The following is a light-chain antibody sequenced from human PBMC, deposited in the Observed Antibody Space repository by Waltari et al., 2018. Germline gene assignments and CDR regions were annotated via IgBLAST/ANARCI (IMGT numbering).Light chain of an antibody. CDR1: NIGSKS. CDR2: YDS. CDR3: QVWDSSSDHPGV. J-gene: IGLJ3*02. V-gene: IGLV3-21*04. Sequence: SYVLTQPPSVSVAPGKTARITCGGNNIGSKSVHWYQQKPGQAPVLVIYYDSDRPSGIPERFSGSNSGNTATLTISRVEAGDEADDYCQVWDSSSDHPGVFGGGTKLTVL.